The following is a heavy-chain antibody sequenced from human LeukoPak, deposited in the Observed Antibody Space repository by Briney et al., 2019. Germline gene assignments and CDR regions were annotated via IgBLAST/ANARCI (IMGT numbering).Heavy chain of an antibody. J-gene: IGHJ4*02. D-gene: IGHD1-1*01. CDR3: ARRFTGTTNFDF. CDR1: GYTFTSYG. Sequence: ASVKVSCKASGYTFTSYGISWLRQAPGQGLEWMGWISAYNGNTNYAQKLQGRVTMSTDTSTTTAYMELRSLRSDDTAVYYCARRFTGTTNFDFWGRGTLVTVSS. V-gene: IGHV1-18*01. CDR2: ISAYNGNT.